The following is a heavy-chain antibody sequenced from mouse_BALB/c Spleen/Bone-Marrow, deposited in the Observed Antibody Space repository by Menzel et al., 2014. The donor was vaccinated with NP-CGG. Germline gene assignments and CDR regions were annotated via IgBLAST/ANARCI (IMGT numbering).Heavy chain of an antibody. CDR1: GFNIKDTY. Sequence: EVHLVESGAELVKPGASVKLSCTASGFNIKDTYMHWVKQRPEQGLEWIGRIDPANGNTKYDPKFQGKATITADTSSNAAYLQLSSLTSEDTAVYYCARIGYLYWGQGTLVTVSA. D-gene: IGHD2-2*01. CDR3: ARIGYLY. CDR2: IDPANGNT. V-gene: IGHV14-3*02. J-gene: IGHJ3*01.